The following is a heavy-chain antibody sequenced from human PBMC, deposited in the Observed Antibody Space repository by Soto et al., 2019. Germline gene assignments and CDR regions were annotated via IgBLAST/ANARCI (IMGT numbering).Heavy chain of an antibody. V-gene: IGHV4-59*08. Sequence: QVQLQESGPGLVKPSETLSLTCTVSGGSISSYYWSWIRQPPGKGLEWIGYIYYSGSTNYNPSLKSRVTISVDTSKNQFSLKLTSVTAADTAVYYCARHFDSSPFDYWGQGTLVTVSS. CDR1: GGSISSYY. CDR2: IYYSGST. J-gene: IGHJ4*02. D-gene: IGHD3-9*01. CDR3: ARHFDSSPFDY.